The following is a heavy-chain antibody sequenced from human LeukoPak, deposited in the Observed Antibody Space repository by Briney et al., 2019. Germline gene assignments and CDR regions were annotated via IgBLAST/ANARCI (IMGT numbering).Heavy chain of an antibody. Sequence: SETLSLTCAVYGGSFNGYYWTWIRQPPGKGLEWIGEIDHSDNTNYNPSLKSRVTISVDMSKNQFSLKLSSVTAADTAIYYCARVDSVASFDYWGRGTLVTVSS. D-gene: IGHD5-12*01. J-gene: IGHJ4*02. CDR1: GGSFNGYY. CDR2: IDHSDNT. CDR3: ARVDSVASFDY. V-gene: IGHV4-34*01.